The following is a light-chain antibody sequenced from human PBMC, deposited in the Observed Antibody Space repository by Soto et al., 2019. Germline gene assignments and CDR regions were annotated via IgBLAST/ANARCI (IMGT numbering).Light chain of an antibody. V-gene: IGLV1-44*01. CDR3: CSHAGSSTYL. Sequence: QSVLTQPPSASGTPGQRVTISCSGSSFNIGSNSVSWYQQLPGTAPKLLIYDNNQRPSGVPDRFSGSKSGTSASLAISGLRSEDEADYYCCSHAGSSTYLFGTGTKLTVL. CDR1: SFNIGSNS. CDR2: DNN. J-gene: IGLJ1*01.